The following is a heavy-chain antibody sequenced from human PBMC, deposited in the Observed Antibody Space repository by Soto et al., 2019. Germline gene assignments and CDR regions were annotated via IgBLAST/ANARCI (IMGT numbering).Heavy chain of an antibody. J-gene: IGHJ6*02. D-gene: IGHD3-3*01. CDR1: GFTFSSYS. CDR2: ISSSSSYI. V-gene: IGHV3-21*01. Sequence: PGGSLRLSCAASGFTFSSYSMNWVRQAPGKGLEWVSSISSSSSYIYYADSVKGRFTISRDNAKNSLYLQMNSLRAEDTAVYYCARAMPTYDFWSSLYYYGMDVWGQGTTVTVS. CDR3: ARAMPTYDFWSSLYYYGMDV.